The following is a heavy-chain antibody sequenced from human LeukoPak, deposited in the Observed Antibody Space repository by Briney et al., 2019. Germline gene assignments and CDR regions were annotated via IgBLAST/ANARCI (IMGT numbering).Heavy chain of an antibody. D-gene: IGHD5-18*01. J-gene: IGHJ4*02. V-gene: IGHV3-30-3*01. CDR1: GFTVSSNY. Sequence: GGSLRLSCEASGFTVSSNYMSWVRQAPGKGLEWVAVISDDGSNKYYADSVKGRFTISRDNSKNTLYLQMNSLRTEDTAVYYCARDQRIGGYSYGLTGNFDYWGQGTLVTVSS. CDR2: ISDDGSNK. CDR3: ARDQRIGGYSYGLTGNFDY.